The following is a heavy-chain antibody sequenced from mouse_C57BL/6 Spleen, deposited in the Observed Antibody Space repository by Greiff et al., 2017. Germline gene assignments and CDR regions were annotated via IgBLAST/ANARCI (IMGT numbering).Heavy chain of an antibody. CDR3: AREGGRGYYAMDY. Sequence: EVMLVESEGGLVQPGSSMKLSCTASGFTFSDYYMAWVRQVPEKGLEWVANINYDGSSTYYLDSLKSRFIISRDNAKNILYLQMSSLKSEDTATYYCAREGGRGYYAMDYWGQGTSVTVSS. V-gene: IGHV5-16*01. J-gene: IGHJ4*01. CDR2: INYDGSST. CDR1: GFTFSDYY. D-gene: IGHD1-1*01.